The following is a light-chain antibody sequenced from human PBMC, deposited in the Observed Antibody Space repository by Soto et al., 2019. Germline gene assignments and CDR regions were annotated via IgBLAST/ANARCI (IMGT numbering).Light chain of an antibody. J-gene: IGLJ7*01. Sequence: QSVLTQPPSVSAAPGQKVTISCSGSSSNIGNNYVSWYQQLPGTAPKLLIYENNKRPSGIPDRFSGSKSGTSATLDITGLQTGDEADYYCGTWDSSLSAGVFGTGTQLTVL. CDR3: GTWDSSLSAGV. CDR2: ENN. V-gene: IGLV1-51*02. CDR1: SSNIGNNY.